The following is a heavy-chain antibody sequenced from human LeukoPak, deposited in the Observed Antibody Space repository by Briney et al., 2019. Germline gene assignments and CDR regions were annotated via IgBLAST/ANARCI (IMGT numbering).Heavy chain of an antibody. V-gene: IGHV3-64D*09. CDR3: VKGYSFGPNRMDV. CDR2: ISDSGGST. D-gene: IGHD2-15*01. CDR1: AFTVSRNC. J-gene: IGHJ6*02. Sequence: GGSLRLSCAASAFTVSRNCMIWVRQAPGKGLEYVSVISDSGGSTYYADSVKGRFTISRDNSKNTLYLQMSSLRAEDTAVYFCVKGYSFGPNRMDVWGQGPTVTVSS.